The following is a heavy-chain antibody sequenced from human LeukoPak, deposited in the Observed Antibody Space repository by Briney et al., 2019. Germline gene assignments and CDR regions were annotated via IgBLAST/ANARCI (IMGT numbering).Heavy chain of an antibody. Sequence: PGGPLRLSCAASGFTFSSYGMPWVRQAPGKGLEWVAVISYDGSNKYYADSVKGRFTISRDNSKNTLYLQMNSLRAEDTAVYYCAKDQRKQWLVLGYYYYGMDVWGQGTTVTVSS. CDR3: AKDQRKQWLVLGYYYYGMDV. CDR1: GFTFSSYG. V-gene: IGHV3-30*18. J-gene: IGHJ6*02. D-gene: IGHD6-19*01. CDR2: ISYDGSNK.